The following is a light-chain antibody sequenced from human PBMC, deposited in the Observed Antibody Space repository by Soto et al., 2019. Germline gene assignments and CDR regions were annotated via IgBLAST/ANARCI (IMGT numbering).Light chain of an antibody. CDR2: GAS. CDR3: QQYNSYSWT. J-gene: IGKJ1*01. V-gene: IGKV3-15*01. CDR1: QSVSID. Sequence: EIVLTQSPATLSVSPGERATLSCRASQSVSIDLAWYQQKPGQAPRLLIYGASTRATGIPARFSGSGSGTEFSLTISSLQPDDFATYYCQQYNSYSWTFAQGTKVDIK.